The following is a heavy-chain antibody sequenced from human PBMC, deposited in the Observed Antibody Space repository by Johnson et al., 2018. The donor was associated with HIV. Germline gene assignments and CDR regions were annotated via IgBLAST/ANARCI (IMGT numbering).Heavy chain of an antibody. CDR2: ISSGFATI. J-gene: IGHJ3*02. D-gene: IGHD3-10*01. V-gene: IGHV3-11*01. CDR3: AFDI. Sequence: VQLVESGGSLVKPGGSLRLSCAASGFMFSNYYMSWIRQAQGKGLECVSYISSGFATIHYADSVKGRSTMRAEDTAVYYCARSVDLHHFDTSGMGDAFDIWGQGTMVTVSS. CDR1: GFMFSNYY.